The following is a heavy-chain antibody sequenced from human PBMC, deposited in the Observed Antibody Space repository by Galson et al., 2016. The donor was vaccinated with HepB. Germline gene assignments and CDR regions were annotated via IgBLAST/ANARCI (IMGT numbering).Heavy chain of an antibody. CDR3: ATTHITLRPGYNGMDV. D-gene: IGHD2-21*01. V-gene: IGHV4-59*02. J-gene: IGHJ6*02. Sequence: ETLSLTCTVSGGSVTSYYWSWIRQPPGKGLEWIGFIHYSGHTNNNPSLKSRVTLSVDMSKNQLSLRLSSVTAANTAVYYCATTHITLRPGYNGMDVWGQGTTVTVSS. CDR1: GGSVTSYY. CDR2: IHYSGHT.